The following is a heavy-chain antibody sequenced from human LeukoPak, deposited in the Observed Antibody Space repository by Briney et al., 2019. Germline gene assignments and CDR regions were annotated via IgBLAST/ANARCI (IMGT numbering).Heavy chain of an antibody. CDR3: VRRGYCSSTSCYVIPVPKYYFDY. CDR2: IYYSGST. J-gene: IGHJ4*02. D-gene: IGHD2-2*03. V-gene: IGHV4-59*12. Sequence: SETLSLTCTVSGGSISSYYWSWIRQPPGKGLEWIGYIYYSGSTNYNPSLKSRVTISVDTSKNQFSLKLSSVTAADTAVYYCVRRGYCSSTSCYVIPVPKYYFDYWGQGTLVTVSS. CDR1: GGSISSYY.